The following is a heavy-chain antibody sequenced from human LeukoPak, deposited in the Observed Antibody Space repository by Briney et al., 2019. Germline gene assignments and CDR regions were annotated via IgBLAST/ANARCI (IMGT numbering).Heavy chain of an antibody. V-gene: IGHV4-39*07. J-gene: IGHJ4*02. Sequence: SETLSLTCTVSGGSISSSSYYWGWIRQPPGKGLEWIGSIYYSGSTYYNPSLKSRVTISIDTSKNQFSLKLSSVTAADTAVYYCASGTYYYDSSGRFDYWGQGTLVTVSS. D-gene: IGHD3-22*01. CDR1: GGSISSSSYY. CDR3: ASGTYYYDSSGRFDY. CDR2: IYYSGST.